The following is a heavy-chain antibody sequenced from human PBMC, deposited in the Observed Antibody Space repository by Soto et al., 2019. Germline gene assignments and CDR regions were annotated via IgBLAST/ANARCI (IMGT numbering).Heavy chain of an antibody. V-gene: IGHV4-59*01. CDR2: IYYSGST. Sequence: SETLSLTCTVSGGSISSYYWSWIRQPPGKGLEWIGYIYYSGSTNYNPSLKSRVTISVDTSKNQFSLKLSSVTAADTAVYYCARARYSSGWYGDDYWGQGTLVTVSS. D-gene: IGHD6-19*01. CDR3: ARARYSSGWYGDDY. J-gene: IGHJ4*02. CDR1: GGSISSYY.